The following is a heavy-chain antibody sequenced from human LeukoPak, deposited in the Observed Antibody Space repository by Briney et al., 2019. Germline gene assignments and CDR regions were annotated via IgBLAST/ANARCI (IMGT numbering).Heavy chain of an antibody. CDR2: ISSSSSTI. Sequence: GGSLRLSCAAPGFTFSSYSMNWVRQAPGKGLEWVSYISSSSSTIYYADSVKGRFTISRDNAKNSLYLQMNSLRDEDTAVYYCAREKYSSSWFSDAFDIWGQGTMVTVSS. CDR3: AREKYSSSWFSDAFDI. V-gene: IGHV3-48*02. CDR1: GFTFSSYS. D-gene: IGHD6-13*01. J-gene: IGHJ3*02.